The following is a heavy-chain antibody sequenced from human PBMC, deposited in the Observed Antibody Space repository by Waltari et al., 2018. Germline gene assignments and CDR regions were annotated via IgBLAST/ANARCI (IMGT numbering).Heavy chain of an antibody. Sequence: EVQLVESGGGLVKPGGSLRLSCAASGFAFHDAGMGWVRQAPGKVLGWVGRSRSKTDGGTLDYAAPVKDRFSISRDDSKNTLYLQMNSLEIEDTAVYYCTRRYCSSTTCINAFDIWGQGTVVTVSS. CDR3: TRRYCSSTTCINAFDI. J-gene: IGHJ3*02. CDR2: SRSKTDGGTL. CDR1: GFAFHDAG. V-gene: IGHV3-15*01. D-gene: IGHD2-2*01.